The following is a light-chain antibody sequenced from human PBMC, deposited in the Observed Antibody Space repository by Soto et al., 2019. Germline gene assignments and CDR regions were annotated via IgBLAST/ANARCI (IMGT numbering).Light chain of an antibody. CDR1: QSVSSY. CDR2: DAS. Sequence: EIVLTQSPATLSLSSAARATLSCRASQSVSSYLAWYQQKPGQAPRLLIYDASNRATGIPDRFSGSGSGTDFTLTISRLEPEDFAVYYCQQYGSSGTFGQGTKVDIK. V-gene: IGKV3-20*01. J-gene: IGKJ1*01. CDR3: QQYGSSGT.